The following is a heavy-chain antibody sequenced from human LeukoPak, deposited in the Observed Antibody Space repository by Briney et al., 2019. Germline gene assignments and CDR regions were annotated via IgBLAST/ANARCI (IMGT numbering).Heavy chain of an antibody. CDR3: ARAEDSYGYADY. J-gene: IGHJ4*02. CDR1: GFTVSSNY. D-gene: IGHD5-18*01. CDR2: IYSGGST. Sequence: GSLRLSCAASGFTVSSNYMSWVRQAPGKGLEWVSVIYSGGSTYYADSVKGRFTISRDNSKNTLYLQMNSLRAEDTAVYYCARAEDSYGYADYWGQETLVTVSS. V-gene: IGHV3-53*01.